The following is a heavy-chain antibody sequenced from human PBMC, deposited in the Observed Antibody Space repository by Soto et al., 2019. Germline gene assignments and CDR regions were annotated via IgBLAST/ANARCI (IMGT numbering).Heavy chain of an antibody. CDR1: GFRFCSYS. V-gene: IGHV3-21*01. CDR3: ARAGWYYDSSFYYFDY. CDR2: FRSSNSHI. D-gene: IGHD3-22*01. J-gene: IGHJ4*02. Sequence: GGCLTLCCSASGFRFCSYSMNWVRQAQGVWLDWISYFRSSNSHIPCADSVQGRFTISGENAKNSLYLQMNSLRAEDTAVYYCARAGWYYDSSFYYFDYWGQGTPVTVSS.